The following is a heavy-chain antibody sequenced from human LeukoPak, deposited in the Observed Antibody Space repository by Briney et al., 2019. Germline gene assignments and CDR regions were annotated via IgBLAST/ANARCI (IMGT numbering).Heavy chain of an antibody. J-gene: IGHJ4*02. CDR1: GYTFTSYY. CDR3: ARVLSMSGSYAMYAY. Sequence: ASVKVSCKASGYTFTSYYMHWVRQAPGQGLEWMGIINPSGGSTSYAQKFQGRVTMTRNTSISTAYMELSSLRSEDTAVYYCARVLSMSGSYAMYAYWGQGTLVTVSS. D-gene: IGHD1-26*01. CDR2: INPSGGST. V-gene: IGHV1-46*01.